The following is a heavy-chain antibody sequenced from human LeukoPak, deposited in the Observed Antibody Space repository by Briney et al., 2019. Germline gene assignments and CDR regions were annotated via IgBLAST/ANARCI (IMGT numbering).Heavy chain of an antibody. Sequence: AGGSLRLSCAASGFTFSSYGMHWVRQAPGKGLEWVAVIWYDGSNKYYADSVKGRFTISRDNSKNTLYLQMNSLRAEDTAVYYCARDLGYDSSSTIDHWGQGTLVTVSS. J-gene: IGHJ4*02. CDR2: IWYDGSNK. D-gene: IGHD3-22*01. CDR3: ARDLGYDSSSTIDH. V-gene: IGHV3-33*01. CDR1: GFTFSSYG.